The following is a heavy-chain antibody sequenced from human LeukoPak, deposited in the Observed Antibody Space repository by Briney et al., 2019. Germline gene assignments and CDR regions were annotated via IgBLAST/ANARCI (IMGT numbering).Heavy chain of an antibody. V-gene: IGHV1-2*02. J-gene: IGHJ4*02. CDR3: ARVHATGYFSLDLGY. CDR2: INPNTGGT. CDR1: GYTFTGYF. Sequence: WASVKVSCKASGYTFTGYFMHWVRQAPGQGLDWMGWINPNTGGTKYAQKFQGRVTMTRDTSIGTAYMELGTVTSDDTAVYFCARVHATGYFSLDLGYWGQGTLVTVSS. D-gene: IGHD3-9*01.